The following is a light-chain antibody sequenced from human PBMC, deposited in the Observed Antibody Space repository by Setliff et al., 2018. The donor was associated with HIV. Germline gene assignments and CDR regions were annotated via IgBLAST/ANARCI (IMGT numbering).Light chain of an antibody. CDR2: EVR. V-gene: IGLV2-14*01. J-gene: IGLJ1*01. CDR1: SSDAGGYNY. Sequence: QSALTQPASVSGSPGRSITISCTGTSSDAGGYNYVSWYQQHPGKAPKLIIYEVRNRPSGVSNRFSGSKSGNTASLTISGLQAEDEGDYYCSSYAITNTLPFGTGTKVTVL. CDR3: SSYAITNTLP.